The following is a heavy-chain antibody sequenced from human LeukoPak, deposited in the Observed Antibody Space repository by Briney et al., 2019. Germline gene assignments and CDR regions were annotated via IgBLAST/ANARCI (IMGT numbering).Heavy chain of an antibody. CDR3: ARDPRYSSSSNNWFDP. CDR2: INPNSGGT. D-gene: IGHD6-6*01. J-gene: IGHJ5*02. CDR1: GYTFTGYY. V-gene: IGHV1-2*02. Sequence: ASVEVSCKASGYTFTGYYMHWVRQAPGQGLEWMGWINPNSGGTNYAQKFQGRVTMTRDTSISTAYMELSRLRSDDTAVYYCARDPRYSSSSNNWFDPWGQGTLVTVSS.